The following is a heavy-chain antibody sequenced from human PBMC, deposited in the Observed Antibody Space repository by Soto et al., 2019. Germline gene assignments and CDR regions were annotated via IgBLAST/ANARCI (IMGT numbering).Heavy chain of an antibody. CDR1: GFTFSSSW. Sequence: EVQLVESGGGLVQPGGSLRLSCAASGFTFSSSWMNWVRQAPGKGLEWVANIKEDGGKTCYMDSVKGRFTISRDNAKNSLYLQMNSLRAEDTAVYYCARDSGYAAFDYWGQGTLVTVPS. D-gene: IGHD5-12*01. CDR3: ARDSGYAAFDY. V-gene: IGHV3-7*01. CDR2: IKEDGGKT. J-gene: IGHJ4*02.